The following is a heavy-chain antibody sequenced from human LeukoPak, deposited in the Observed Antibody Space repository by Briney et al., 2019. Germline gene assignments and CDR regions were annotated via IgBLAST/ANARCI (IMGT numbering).Heavy chain of an antibody. V-gene: IGHV1-46*01. CDR1: GYTLTELS. D-gene: IGHD3-22*01. CDR2: INPSGGST. Sequence: ASVKVSCKVSGYTLTELSMHWVRQAPGQGLEWMGIINPSGGSTTYAQKFQGRVTMTRDMSTSTVYMELSSLRSEDTAVYYCARDPGYYDSSGYGWGYYYYYMDVWGKGTTVTVSS. J-gene: IGHJ6*03. CDR3: ARDPGYYDSSGYGWGYYYYYMDV.